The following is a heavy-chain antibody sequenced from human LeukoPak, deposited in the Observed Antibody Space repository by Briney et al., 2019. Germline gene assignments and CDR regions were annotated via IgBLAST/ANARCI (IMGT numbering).Heavy chain of an antibody. CDR2: IYYSGST. Sequence: SETLSLTCTVSGGSISSSSYYWGWIRQPPGKGLEWIGSIYYSGSTYYNPSLKSRVTISVDRSKNQFSLKLSSVTAADTAVYYCARALFGDYDFWSGYYFDYWGQGTLVTVSS. CDR3: ARALFGDYDFWSGYYFDY. V-gene: IGHV4-39*07. D-gene: IGHD3-3*01. J-gene: IGHJ4*02. CDR1: GGSISSSSYY.